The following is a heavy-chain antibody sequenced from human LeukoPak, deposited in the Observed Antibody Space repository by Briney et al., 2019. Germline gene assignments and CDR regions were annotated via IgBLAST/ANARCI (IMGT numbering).Heavy chain of an antibody. Sequence: PGGSLRLSCAASGFTFSSYAMTWVRQAPGKGLEWVSTIGGSSGDNTYYADSVKGRFTISRDNSKNTLYLQMNSLRAEDTAVYYCAKRSEKQWSHLDSWGQGTLVTVSS. J-gene: IGHJ4*02. D-gene: IGHD2-15*01. CDR3: AKRSEKQWSHLDS. V-gene: IGHV3-23*01. CDR1: GFTFSSYA. CDR2: IGGSSGDNT.